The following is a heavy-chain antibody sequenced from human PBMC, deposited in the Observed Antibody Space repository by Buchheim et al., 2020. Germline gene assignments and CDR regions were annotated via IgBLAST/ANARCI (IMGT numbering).Heavy chain of an antibody. J-gene: IGHJ4*02. V-gene: IGHV4-4*07. CDR2: ISANGNI. CDR1: GGSMSNYY. CDR3: ARGALYNWNLFDY. Sequence: QVQLQESGPGLVKPSETLSLSYTVSGGSMSNYYWTWIRQPAGKGLQWIGRISANGNIDYNPSLKSRVSMSVDTSKNQLSLKVNSVTAADTGVYYCARGALYNWNLFDYWSQGAL. D-gene: IGHD1-20*01.